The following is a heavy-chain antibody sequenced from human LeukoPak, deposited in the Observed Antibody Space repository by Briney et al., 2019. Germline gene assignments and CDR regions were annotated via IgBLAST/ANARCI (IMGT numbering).Heavy chain of an antibody. Sequence: SETLSLTCAVDGGSFSGYYWSWIRQPPGRGLEWIGEINHSGSTNYNPYLKSRVTISVDTSKNQFSLKLSSVTAADTAVYYCARKTRSMTTVTPGKFDPWGQGTLVTVSS. CDR1: GGSFSGYY. CDR3: ARKTRSMTTVTPGKFDP. CDR2: INHSGST. V-gene: IGHV4-34*01. J-gene: IGHJ5*02. D-gene: IGHD4-17*01.